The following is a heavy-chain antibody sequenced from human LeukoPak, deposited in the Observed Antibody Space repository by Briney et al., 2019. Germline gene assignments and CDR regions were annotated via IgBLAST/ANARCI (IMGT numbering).Heavy chain of an antibody. CDR1: GYTFTGYY. Sequence: ASVKVSCKASGYTFTGYYMHWVRQAPGQGLEWMGWINPNSGGTNYAQKFQGRVTMTRDTSISTAYMELSRLRSDDTVVYYCARDPDIVATISGYWGQGTLVTVSS. J-gene: IGHJ4*02. V-gene: IGHV1-2*02. D-gene: IGHD5-12*01. CDR3: ARDPDIVATISGY. CDR2: INPNSGGT.